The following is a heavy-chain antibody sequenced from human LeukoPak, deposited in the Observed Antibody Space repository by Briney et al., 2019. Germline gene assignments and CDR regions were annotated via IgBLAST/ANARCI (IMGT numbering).Heavy chain of an antibody. CDR2: IGNTET. CDR3: AKDWIQFNRVFDCFDS. J-gene: IGHJ4*02. V-gene: IGHV3-23*01. D-gene: IGHD5-18*01. Sequence: GGSLRLSCATSGFPYETNAMSWVRQAPGKGLEWVATIGNTETFYADSVTGRFTISRDNSKNTVNLQMNRLRVEDTAIYYCAKDWIQFNRVFDCFDSWGQGTLVTVSS. CDR1: GFPYETNA.